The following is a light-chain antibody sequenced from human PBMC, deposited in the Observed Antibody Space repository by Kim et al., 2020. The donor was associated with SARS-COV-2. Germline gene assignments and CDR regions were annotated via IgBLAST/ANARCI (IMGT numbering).Light chain of an antibody. CDR3: QAWDSSTFVV. Sequence: VSPGQTASITCSGDKLGDKYACWYQQKPGQSPVLVIYQDSKRPSGIPERFSGSNSGNTATLTISGTQAMDEADYYCQAWDSSTFVVFGGGTQLTVL. V-gene: IGLV3-1*01. CDR1: KLGDKY. CDR2: QDS. J-gene: IGLJ2*01.